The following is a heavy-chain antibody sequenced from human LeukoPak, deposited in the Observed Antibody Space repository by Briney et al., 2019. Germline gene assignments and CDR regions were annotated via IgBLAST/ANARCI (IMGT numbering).Heavy chain of an antibody. V-gene: IGHV3-64D*09. J-gene: IGHJ4*02. D-gene: IGHD2-8*01. CDR2: ISSNGGST. CDR3: VKSIVLMVTFDY. CDR1: GFTFSSNA. Sequence: PGGSLRLSCAGSGFTFSSNAMHWVRQAPGKGLEYVSAISSNGGSTYYADSVKGRFTISRDNSKNTLYLQMSSLRAEDTAVYYCVKSIVLMVTFDYWGQGTLVTVSS.